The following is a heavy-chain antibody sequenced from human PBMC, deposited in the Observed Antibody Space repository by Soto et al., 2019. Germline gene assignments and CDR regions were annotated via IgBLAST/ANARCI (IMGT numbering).Heavy chain of an antibody. V-gene: IGHV1-24*01. CDR3: ATLAYNYGDYVEDYYYYMDV. J-gene: IGHJ6*03. D-gene: IGHD4-17*01. Sequence: ASVKVSCKVSGYTLTELSMHWVRQAPGKGLEWMGGFDPEDGETIYAQKFQGRVTMTEDTSTDTAYMELSSLRSEDTAVYYCATLAYNYGDYVEDYYYYMDVWGKGTTVTVSS. CDR2: FDPEDGET. CDR1: GYTLTELS.